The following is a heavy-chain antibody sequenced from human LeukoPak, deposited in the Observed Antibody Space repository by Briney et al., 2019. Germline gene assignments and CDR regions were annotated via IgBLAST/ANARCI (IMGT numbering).Heavy chain of an antibody. CDR3: ARDQREAHYYDSSGYYHDAFDI. Sequence: ASVKVSCKASGYTFTSYYMHWVRQAPGQGLEWMGWISAYNGDTNYAQKFQGRVTMTTDTSTSTAYMELRSLRSDDTAVYYCARDQREAHYYDSSGYYHDAFDIWGQGTMVTVSS. D-gene: IGHD3-22*01. V-gene: IGHV1-18*04. CDR1: GYTFTSYY. J-gene: IGHJ3*02. CDR2: ISAYNGDT.